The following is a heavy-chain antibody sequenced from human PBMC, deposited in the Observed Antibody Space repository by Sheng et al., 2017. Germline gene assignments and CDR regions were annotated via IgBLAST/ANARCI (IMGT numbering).Heavy chain of an antibody. D-gene: IGHD3-10*01. Sequence: QVQLVESGGGAVQPGRSLRLSCAASGFIFSNYGMNWVRQAPGKGLEWLAVLAHDGSNKYYADSVKGRFTISRDNSKNTLYLQMNSLRVEDTAVYYCAGSYYGSGRNYYWGQGTLVTVS. J-gene: IGHJ4*02. CDR2: LAHDGSNK. V-gene: IGHV3-30*03. CDR3: AGSYYGSGRNYY. CDR1: GFIFSNYG.